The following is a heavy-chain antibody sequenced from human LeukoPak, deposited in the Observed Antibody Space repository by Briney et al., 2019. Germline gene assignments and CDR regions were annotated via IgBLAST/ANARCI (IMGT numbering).Heavy chain of an antibody. CDR1: GGSISSGGYY. V-gene: IGHV4-31*03. D-gene: IGHD5-18*01. CDR3: ARDTAMAPLHFDY. J-gene: IGHJ4*02. CDR2: IYYSGST. Sequence: TLSLTCTVSGGSISSGGYYWSWIRQHPGKGLEWIGYIYYSGSTYYNPSLKSRVTISVDTSKNQFSLKLSSVTAADTAVYYCARDTAMAPLHFDYWGQGTLVTVSS.